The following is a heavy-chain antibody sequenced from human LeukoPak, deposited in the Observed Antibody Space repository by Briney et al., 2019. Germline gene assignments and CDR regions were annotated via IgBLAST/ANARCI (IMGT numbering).Heavy chain of an antibody. CDR2: ISSSSSYI. CDR3: ARDRAAVGDDAFDI. Sequence: GGSLRLSCAASGFTFSSYSMNWVRQAPGKGLEWVSSISSSSSYIYYADSVKGRFTISRDNAKNSLYLQMNSLRAEDTAVYYCARDRAAVGDDAFDIWGQGTMVTVSS. D-gene: IGHD6-13*01. J-gene: IGHJ3*02. V-gene: IGHV3-21*01. CDR1: GFTFSSYS.